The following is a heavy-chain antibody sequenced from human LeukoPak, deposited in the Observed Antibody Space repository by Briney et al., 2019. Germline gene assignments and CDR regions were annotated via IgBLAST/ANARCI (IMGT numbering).Heavy chain of an antibody. V-gene: IGHV3-33*01. Sequence: PGGSLRLSCAASGFTFSSYGMHWVRQAPGKGLEWVAVIWYDGSNKYYADSVKGRFTISRDNSKNTLYLQMNSLRAEDTAVYYCARDEPAITMVRGVMTYYYYGMDVWGQGTTVTVSS. D-gene: IGHD3-10*01. CDR1: GFTFSSYG. CDR3: ARDEPAITMVRGVMTYYYYGMDV. CDR2: IWYDGSNK. J-gene: IGHJ6*02.